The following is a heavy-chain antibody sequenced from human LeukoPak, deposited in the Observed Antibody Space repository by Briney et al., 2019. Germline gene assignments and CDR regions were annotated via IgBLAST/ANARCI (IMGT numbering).Heavy chain of an antibody. CDR2: ISGSGGST. Sequence: ARSMRLSCAASGFTFSSYAMSWVRQAPGKGLEWVSAISGSGGSTFYADSVKGRFTISRDNSKNTLSLQVNSLRAEDTAVYYWAKDRSRSWYKNFDYWGQGTLVTVSS. V-gene: IGHV3-23*01. CDR3: AKDRSRSWYKNFDY. J-gene: IGHJ4*02. D-gene: IGHD6-13*01. CDR1: GFTFSSYA.